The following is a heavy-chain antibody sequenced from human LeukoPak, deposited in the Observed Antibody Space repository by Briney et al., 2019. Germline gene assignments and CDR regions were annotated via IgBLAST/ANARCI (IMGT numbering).Heavy chain of an antibody. V-gene: IGHV4-34*01. Sequence: SETLSLTCAVSGGSFSGYYWSWIRQPPGKGLEWIGEINHSGSTNYNPSLKSRVTISVDTSKNQFSLKLSSVTAADTAVYYCARHRDGYNSEVDYWGQGTLVTVSS. CDR3: ARHRDGYNSEVDY. D-gene: IGHD5-24*01. CDR2: INHSGST. CDR1: GGSFSGYY. J-gene: IGHJ4*02.